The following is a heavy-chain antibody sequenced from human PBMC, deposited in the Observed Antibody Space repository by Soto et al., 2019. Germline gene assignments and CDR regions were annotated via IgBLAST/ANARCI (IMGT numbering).Heavy chain of an antibody. CDR3: ARDGGRHTGGIDY. D-gene: IGHD1-26*01. CDR1: GGTFSSYS. J-gene: IGHJ4*02. CDR2: IIPIFGTA. Sequence: QVQLVQSGAEVKKPGSSVKVSCKASGGTFSSYSINWVRQAPGQGLEWMGEIIPIFGTANYAQKLQGRVTSSADESPSTAYMALSSLRSEDTAVYYCARDGGRHTGGIDYWGPGTLVTVSS. V-gene: IGHV1-69*01.